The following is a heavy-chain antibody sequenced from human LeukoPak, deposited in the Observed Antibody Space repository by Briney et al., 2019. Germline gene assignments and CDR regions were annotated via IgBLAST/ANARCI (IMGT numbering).Heavy chain of an antibody. CDR2: ISGSGGST. D-gene: IGHD3-10*01. Sequence: GGSLRLSWAASGFTFSSYAMSWVRQAPGKGREWVSAISGSGGSTYYADSVKGRFTISRDNSKNTLYLQMNSLRAEDTAVYYCAKGHQRTVRYFDYWGQGTLVTVSS. CDR1: GFTFSSYA. CDR3: AKGHQRTVRYFDY. J-gene: IGHJ4*02. V-gene: IGHV3-23*01.